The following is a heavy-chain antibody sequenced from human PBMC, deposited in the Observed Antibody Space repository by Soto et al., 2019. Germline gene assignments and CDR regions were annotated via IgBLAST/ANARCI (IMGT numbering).Heavy chain of an antibody. D-gene: IGHD3-3*01. Sequence: GESLKISCKGSGYNFAGYWIDWVRQVPGKGLELMGIIYPSDSDTRYRPSFQGQVTISADKSISSAYLQWSSLRASDTAMYYCARGGVSTRTFDYWGQGTPVTVSS. CDR2: IYPSDSDT. CDR1: GYNFAGYW. CDR3: ARGGVSTRTFDY. V-gene: IGHV5-51*01. J-gene: IGHJ4*02.